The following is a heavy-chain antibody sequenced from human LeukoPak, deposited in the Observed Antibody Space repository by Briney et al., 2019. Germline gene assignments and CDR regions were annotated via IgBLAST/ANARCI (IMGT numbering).Heavy chain of an antibody. CDR2: IYTSGST. J-gene: IGHJ6*03. CDR1: GGSISSYY. Sequence: SETLSLTCTVSGGSISSYYWSWIRQPAGKGLEWIGRIYTSGSTNYNPSLKSRVTMSVDTSKNQFSLKLSSVTAADTAVYYCARDHPYDFWSGYYTHYYYYYYMDVWGKGTTVTVSS. D-gene: IGHD3-3*01. V-gene: IGHV4-4*07. CDR3: ARDHPYDFWSGYYTHYYYYYYMDV.